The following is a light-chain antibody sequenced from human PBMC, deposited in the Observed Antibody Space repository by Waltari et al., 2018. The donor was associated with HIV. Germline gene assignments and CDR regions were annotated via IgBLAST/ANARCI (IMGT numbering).Light chain of an antibody. Sequence: SFELTQPPSVSVPTGQTATIPCSGDTFRHTYALWYQPKPGESPVLIIHHDIRRPTGIPERFFGSNSGNTATLTISGTQATDEADYYCQAWDNGVAVFGGGTKLTVL. CDR1: TFRHTY. CDR2: HDI. V-gene: IGLV3-1*01. J-gene: IGLJ2*01. CDR3: QAWDNGVAV.